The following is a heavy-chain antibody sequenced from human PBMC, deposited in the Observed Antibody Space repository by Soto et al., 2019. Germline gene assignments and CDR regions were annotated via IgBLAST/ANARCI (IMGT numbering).Heavy chain of an antibody. V-gene: IGHV3-30*18. CDR1: GFTFNDHG. CDR2: ISHGGDNK. J-gene: IGHJ4*02. Sequence: QVQLVESGGGVVQPGRSLRLSCAASGFTFNDHGMHWVRQAPGKGLEWVAEISHGGDNKYYAESAQCRFAISRDNSKNTLYLQMNTLRVEDTGVYFCTKLKREDYWGQGTLVTVSS. CDR3: TKLKREDY.